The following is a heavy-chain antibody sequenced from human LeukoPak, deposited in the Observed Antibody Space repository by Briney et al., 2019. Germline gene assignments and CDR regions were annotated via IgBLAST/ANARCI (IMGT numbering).Heavy chain of an antibody. CDR3: ARYLYGDHGDY. J-gene: IGHJ4*02. V-gene: IGHV1-2*02. CDR1: GGTFSSYA. CDR2: INPNSGGT. Sequence: ASVKVSCKASGGTFSSYAISWVRQAPGQGLEWMGWINPNSGGTNYAQKFQGRVTMTRDTSISTAYMELSRLRSDDTAVYYCARYLYGDHGDYWGQGTLVTVSS. D-gene: IGHD4-17*01.